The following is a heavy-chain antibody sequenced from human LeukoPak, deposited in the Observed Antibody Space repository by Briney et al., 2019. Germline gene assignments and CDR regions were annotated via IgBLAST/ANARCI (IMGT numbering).Heavy chain of an antibody. Sequence: ASLKVSCKASWYTFTGYYMHWVPPAPGQGLGWMGWINPNSGGTNYAQKFQGRVTMTRDTSISTAYMELSRLRSDDTAVYYCARDSDLGGPSPAGYWGQGTLVTVSS. V-gene: IGHV1-2*02. D-gene: IGHD3-16*01. CDR3: ARDSDLGGPSPAGY. CDR2: INPNSGGT. CDR1: WYTFTGYY. J-gene: IGHJ4*02.